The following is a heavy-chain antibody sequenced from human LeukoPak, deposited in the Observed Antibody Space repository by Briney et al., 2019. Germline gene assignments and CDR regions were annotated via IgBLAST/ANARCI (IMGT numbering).Heavy chain of an antibody. D-gene: IGHD4-11*01. Sequence: GGSLRLSCAASGFTFSDYYMSWIRQAPGKGLEWVSYISSSGSTIYYADSVKGRFTISRDNAKNSLYLQMNSLRAEDTAVYYCARESPGVQYLRSDDAFDIWGQGTMVTVSS. CDR3: ARESPGVQYLRSDDAFDI. J-gene: IGHJ3*02. CDR1: GFTFSDYY. CDR2: ISSSGSTI. V-gene: IGHV3-11*04.